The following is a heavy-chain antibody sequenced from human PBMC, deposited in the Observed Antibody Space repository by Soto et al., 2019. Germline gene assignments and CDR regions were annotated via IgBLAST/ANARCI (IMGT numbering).Heavy chain of an antibody. CDR2: IYYSGST. V-gene: IGHV4-30-4*01. CDR3: ARETGTRGGEFDY. CDR1: GGSISSGDYY. Sequence: QVQLQESGPGLVKPSQTLSLTCTVSGGSISSGDYYWSWIRQPPGKGLEWIGYIYYSGSTYYNPSLKRRVTISVHPSKNQFSLKLSSVTAADTAVYYCARETGTRGGEFDYWGQGTLVTVSS. D-gene: IGHD1-7*01. J-gene: IGHJ4*02.